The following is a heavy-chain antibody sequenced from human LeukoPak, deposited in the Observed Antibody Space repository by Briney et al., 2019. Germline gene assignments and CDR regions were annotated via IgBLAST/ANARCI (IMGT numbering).Heavy chain of an antibody. Sequence: PGGSLRPSCAASGFTFTNYAMSWVRRAPGKGLEWVSGISASGGGTYYADSVKGRFTISRDNSKNTLYLQMSSLRAEDTALYYCAKAYGSGSYYNANWFDSWGQGTLVTVSS. J-gene: IGHJ5*01. CDR1: GFTFTNYA. CDR3: AKAYGSGSYYNANWFDS. CDR2: ISASGGGT. D-gene: IGHD3-10*01. V-gene: IGHV3-23*01.